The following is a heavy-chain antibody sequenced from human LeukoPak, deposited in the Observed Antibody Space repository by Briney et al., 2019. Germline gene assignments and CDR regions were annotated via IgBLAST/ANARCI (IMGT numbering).Heavy chain of an antibody. CDR1: GFTFSRYW. D-gene: IGHD3-22*01. CDR3: VRHGTDDHDSSGYFRP. V-gene: IGHV3-7*04. J-gene: IGHJ4*02. Sequence: GGSLRLSCAVSGFTFSRYWMSWVRQAPGKGLEWVANIKYDGSQKYYVDSVKGRFTVSRDNAKNSLDLQMSSLRAEDTAVYYCVRHGTDDHDSSGYFRPWGQGTLVTVSS. CDR2: IKYDGSQK.